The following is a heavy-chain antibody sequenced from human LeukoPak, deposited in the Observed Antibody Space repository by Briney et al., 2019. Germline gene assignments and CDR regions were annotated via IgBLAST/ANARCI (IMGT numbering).Heavy chain of an antibody. CDR1: GITLSNYG. CDR2: ISGSGGST. Sequence: GGSLRLSCAVSGITLSNYGMSWVRQAPGKGLEWVAGISGSGGSTNYADSVKGRFTISRDNPKNTLYLHMNSLRPEDTAVYFCAKRGVVIRVILVGFHQEASYLDYWGQGTLVTVSS. V-gene: IGHV3-23*01. CDR3: AKRGVVIRVILVGFHQEASYLDY. D-gene: IGHD3-22*01. J-gene: IGHJ4*02.